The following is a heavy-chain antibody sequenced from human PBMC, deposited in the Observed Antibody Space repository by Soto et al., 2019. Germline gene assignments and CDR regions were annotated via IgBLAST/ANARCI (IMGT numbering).Heavy chain of an antibody. CDR3: ARDEEDYGEVNDFDY. CDR2: ISYDGSNK. D-gene: IGHD4-17*01. V-gene: IGHV3-30-3*01. Sequence: QVQLVESGGGVVQPGRSLRLSCAASGFTFSSYAMHWVRQAPGKGLEWVAVISYDGSNKYYADSVKGRFTISRDNSKNTLYLQMNGLRAEDTAVYYCARDEEDYGEVNDFDYWGQGTLVTVSS. CDR1: GFTFSSYA. J-gene: IGHJ4*02.